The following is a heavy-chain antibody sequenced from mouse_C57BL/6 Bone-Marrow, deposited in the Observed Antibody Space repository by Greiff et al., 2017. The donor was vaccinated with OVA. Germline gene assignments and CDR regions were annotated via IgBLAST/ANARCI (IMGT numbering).Heavy chain of an antibody. J-gene: IGHJ3*01. CDR1: GFTFSDYG. Sequence: DVMLVESGGGLVKPGGSLKLSCAASGFTFSDYGMHWVRQAPEKGLEWVAYISSGSSTIYYADTVKGRFTISRDNAKNTLFLQMTSLRSEDTAMYYCALRAWFAYWGQGTLVTVSA. D-gene: IGHD1-1*01. CDR2: ISSGSSTI. V-gene: IGHV5-17*01. CDR3: ALRAWFAY.